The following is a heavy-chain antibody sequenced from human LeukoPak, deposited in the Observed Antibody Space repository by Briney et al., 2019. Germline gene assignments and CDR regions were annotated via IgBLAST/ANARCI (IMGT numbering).Heavy chain of an antibody. CDR3: ATTAGGGGLDY. CDR2: MYNGGST. D-gene: IGHD3-16*01. V-gene: IGHV4-39*01. CDR1: GGSVSSSDYY. Sequence: PSETLSLTCSVSGGSVSSSDYYWGWIRQPPGKGLEWIGSMYNGGSTSYNPSLKSRVTISVDTSNNQFSLKLNSVTAADTAVYYCATTAGGGGLDYWGQGTLVTVSS. J-gene: IGHJ4*02.